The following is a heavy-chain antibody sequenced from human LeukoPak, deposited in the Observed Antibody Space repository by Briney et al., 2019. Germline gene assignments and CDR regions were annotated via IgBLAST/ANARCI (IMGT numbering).Heavy chain of an antibody. CDR1: GGSISSYY. V-gene: IGHV4-59*01. J-gene: IGHJ5*02. D-gene: IGHD5-24*01. Sequence: PSETLSLTCTVSGGSISSYYWSWIRQPPGKGLEWIGYIYYGGSTNYNPSLKSRVTISVDTSKNQFSLKLSSVTAADTAVYYCARDQVVRRWPGRWFDPWGQGTLVTVSS. CDR3: ARDQVVRRWPGRWFDP. CDR2: IYYGGST.